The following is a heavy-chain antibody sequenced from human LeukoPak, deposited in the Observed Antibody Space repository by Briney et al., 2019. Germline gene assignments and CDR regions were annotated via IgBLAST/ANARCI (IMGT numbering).Heavy chain of an antibody. V-gene: IGHV3-48*04. D-gene: IGHD3-10*02. Sequence: GGSLRLSCAASGFTFISYSIHWVRQAPGKGLEWVSYISSSGSTIYYADSVKGRFTISRDNAKNSLYLQMNSLRAEDTAVYYCAELGITMIGGVWGKGTTVTISS. CDR3: AELGITMIGGV. J-gene: IGHJ6*04. CDR2: ISSSGSTI. CDR1: GFTFISYS.